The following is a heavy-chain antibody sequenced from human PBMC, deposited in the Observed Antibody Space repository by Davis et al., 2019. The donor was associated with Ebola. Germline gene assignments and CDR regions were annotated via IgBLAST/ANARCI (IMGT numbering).Heavy chain of an antibody. V-gene: IGHV1-69*13. CDR1: GGTVGTYA. Sequence: SVKVSCKASGGTVGTYAISWVRQAPGQGLEYMGMNIPMFGTANYAQKFQGRVTITADESTSTAYMELSSLRSNDTAVYYCARGDIVTDQVEYFDYWGQGTLVTVSS. CDR3: ARGDIVTDQVEYFDY. CDR2: NIPMFGTA. D-gene: IGHD5-12*01. J-gene: IGHJ4*02.